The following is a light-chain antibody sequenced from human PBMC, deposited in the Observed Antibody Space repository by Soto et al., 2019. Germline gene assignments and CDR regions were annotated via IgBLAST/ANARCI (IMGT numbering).Light chain of an antibody. CDR2: AAS. CDR1: QGISRS. CDR3: QKLHNFPLT. J-gene: IGKJ5*01. Sequence: DIQLPQSPSSLSASVGDRVTITCLASQGISRSLAWYQQKPGEAPRLLIYAASTLQSGVPSRFSGSGYGTEFTLTISSLQPDDFASYYCQKLHNFPLTFGQGTRLEIK. V-gene: IGKV1-9*01.